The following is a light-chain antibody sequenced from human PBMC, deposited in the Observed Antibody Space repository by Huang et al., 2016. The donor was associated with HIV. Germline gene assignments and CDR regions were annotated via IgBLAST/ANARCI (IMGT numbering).Light chain of an antibody. Sequence: IQLTQTPSSLSASVGDRVIITCRASQDIGNSLAWYQQKPGKAPKALICAASTLQSGVAPRFSGSASGTYFTLTINDLQPEDFATYYCQQLSDYPVTFGQGTHLDIE. CDR3: QQLSDYPVT. J-gene: IGKJ5*01. CDR1: QDIGNS. V-gene: IGKV1-9*01. CDR2: AAS.